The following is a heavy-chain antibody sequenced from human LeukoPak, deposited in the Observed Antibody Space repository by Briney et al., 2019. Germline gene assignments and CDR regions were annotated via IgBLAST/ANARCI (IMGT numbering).Heavy chain of an antibody. D-gene: IGHD1-26*01. V-gene: IGHV3-21*01. CDR3: ARGYSGNYLFDY. J-gene: IGHJ4*02. Sequence: GGSLRLSCAASGFTFRTYSMNWVRQAPGKGLDWVSSISSTSNNIYYAASLKGRFTISRDNAKNSLYLQMNSLRAEDTAVYYCARGYSGNYLFDYWGQGTLVTVSS. CDR1: GFTFRTYS. CDR2: ISSTSNNI.